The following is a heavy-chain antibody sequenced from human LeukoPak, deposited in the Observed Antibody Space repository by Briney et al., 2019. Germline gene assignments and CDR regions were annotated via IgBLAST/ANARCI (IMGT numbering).Heavy chain of an antibody. Sequence: GGSLRLSCAASGFTFSSYGMSWVRQAPGKGLEWVSAISGSGGSTYYADSVKGRFTISRDNSKNTLYLQMNSLRAEDTAVYYCAKEEVVAASYYYYYYMDVWGKGTTVTVSS. D-gene: IGHD5-12*01. V-gene: IGHV3-23*01. CDR1: GFTFSSYG. CDR3: AKEEVVAASYYYYYYMDV. CDR2: ISGSGGST. J-gene: IGHJ6*03.